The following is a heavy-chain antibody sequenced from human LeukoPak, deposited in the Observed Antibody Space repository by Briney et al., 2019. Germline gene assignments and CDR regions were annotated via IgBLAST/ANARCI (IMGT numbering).Heavy chain of an antibody. CDR1: GFTFSSYA. V-gene: IGHV3-23*01. D-gene: IGHD6-19*01. Sequence: GGSLRLSCAASGFTFSSYAMSWVRQAPGKGLEWVSSISGSGGSTYYADSVKGRFTISRDNSKNTLYLQMNSLRAEDTAVYYCAKDLRFIAVAGTLYYWGQGTLVTVSS. CDR3: AKDLRFIAVAGTLYY. J-gene: IGHJ4*02. CDR2: ISGSGGST.